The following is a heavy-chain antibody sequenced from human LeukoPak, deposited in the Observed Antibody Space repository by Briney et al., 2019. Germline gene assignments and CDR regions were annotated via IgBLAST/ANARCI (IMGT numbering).Heavy chain of an antibody. D-gene: IGHD3-9*01. CDR2: ISGSGIST. V-gene: IGHV3-23*01. CDR3: AKGDNNILTGYYNSFDS. J-gene: IGHJ4*02. Sequence: GGSLRLSCAASGFTFSDYAMTWIRQAPGKGLEWVSTISGSGISTYFADSVKGRFTISRDNSRNTLFLQMNSLRAEDAALFYCAKGDNNILTGYYNSFDSWGQGTLVTVSS. CDR1: GFTFSDYA.